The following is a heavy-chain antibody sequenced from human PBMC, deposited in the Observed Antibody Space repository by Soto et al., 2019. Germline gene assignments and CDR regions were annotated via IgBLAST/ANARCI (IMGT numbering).Heavy chain of an antibody. CDR3: TRDPEGLLDFDY. J-gene: IGHJ4*02. CDR2: ISRDDSAI. Sequence: GGSLRLSCAASGFTLSTYAMNWFRQAPGKGLEWVSFISRDDSAIFYADSVKGRFTISRDRAKDSLYLQMNSLRAEDTAVYYCTRDPEGLLDFDYWGLGTLVTVSS. CDR1: GFTLSTYA. V-gene: IGHV3-48*01.